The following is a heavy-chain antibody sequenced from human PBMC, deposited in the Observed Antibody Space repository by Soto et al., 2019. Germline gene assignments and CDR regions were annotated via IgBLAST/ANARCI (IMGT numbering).Heavy chain of an antibody. CDR1: GFTFSSYA. D-gene: IGHD5-12*01. CDR3: ARETSITGHFDC. CDR2: ISGSGGST. V-gene: IGHV3-23*01. J-gene: IGHJ4*02. Sequence: EVQLLESGGGLVQPGGSLRLSCAASGFTFSSYAMSWVRQAPGKGLEWVSAISGSGGSTYYADSVKGRFTISRDNSKNTLYLQRNRLRVEETAVYYCARETSITGHFDCWGQGSLVSVSS.